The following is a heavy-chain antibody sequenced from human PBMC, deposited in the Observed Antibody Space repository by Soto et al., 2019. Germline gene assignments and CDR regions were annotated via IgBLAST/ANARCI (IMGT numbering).Heavy chain of an antibody. CDR1: GFTFSSYS. CDR3: ARAPYYYDSSGYXAY. J-gene: IGHJ4*02. D-gene: IGHD3-22*01. CDR2: ISSSSSYI. V-gene: IGHV3-21*01. Sequence: GGSLRLSCAASGFTFSSYSMNWVRQAPGKGLEWVSSISSSSSYIYYADSVKGRFTISRDNAKNSLYLQMNSLRAEDTAVYYCARAPYYYDSSGYXAYWGQGTLVTVSS.